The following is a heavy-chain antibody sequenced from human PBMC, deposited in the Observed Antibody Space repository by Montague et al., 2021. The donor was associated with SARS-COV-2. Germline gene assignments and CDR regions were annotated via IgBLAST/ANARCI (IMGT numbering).Heavy chain of an antibody. CDR1: GFSLSTSGMC. CDR3: ARMFYDILTGYRNFDY. CDR2: IDWDDDK. V-gene: IGHV2-70*01. D-gene: IGHD3-9*01. J-gene: IGHJ4*02. Sequence: PALVKPTQTLTLTCTFSGFSLSTSGMCVSWIRQPPGKALEWLALIDWDDDKYYGTSLKTRLTISKDTSKNQVVLTTTNMDPVDTATYYCARMFYDILTGYRNFDYWGQGTLVTVSS.